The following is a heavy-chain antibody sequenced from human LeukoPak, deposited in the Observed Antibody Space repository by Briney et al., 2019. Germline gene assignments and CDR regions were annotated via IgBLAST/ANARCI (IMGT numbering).Heavy chain of an antibody. CDR1: GFTFSSYW. CDR2: IKEDGGEK. Sequence: GGSLRLSCAASGFTFSSYWMTWVRQAPGNGLEWVANIKEDGGEKNYVDSVKGRFTISRDSAKNSLYLQMHSLRAEDTAVYYCVRDMDLWGQGTTVTVSS. J-gene: IGHJ6*02. V-gene: IGHV3-7*01. CDR3: VRDMDL.